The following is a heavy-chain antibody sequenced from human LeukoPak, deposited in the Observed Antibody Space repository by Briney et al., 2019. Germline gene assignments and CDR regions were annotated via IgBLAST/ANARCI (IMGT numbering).Heavy chain of an antibody. CDR1: GGSISSYY. J-gene: IGHJ4*02. CDR3: ARDGYYYDSSGYGLDY. Sequence: SETLSLTCTVSGGSISSYYWSWIRQPAGKGLEWIGRIYTSGSTNYNPSLKSRVTMSVDTSKNQFSLKLSSVTAADTAVYYCARDGYYYDSSGYGLDYWGQGTLVTVSS. D-gene: IGHD3-22*01. CDR2: IYTSGST. V-gene: IGHV4-4*07.